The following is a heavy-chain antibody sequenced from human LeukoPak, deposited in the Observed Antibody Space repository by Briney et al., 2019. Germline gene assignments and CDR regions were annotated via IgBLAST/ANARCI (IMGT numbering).Heavy chain of an antibody. CDR3: GKVAGVAGTLYGAFDI. Sequence: GSPRLSCAASGFTLGDYAMYWVRHGPGKGLEWVSLISGEGTPYYADSVKGRFTISRDRSKNSLYLQMNSLRIEDTALYYCGKVAGVAGTLYGAFDIWGQGTMVTVSS. CDR2: ISGEGTP. D-gene: IGHD6-19*01. V-gene: IGHV3-43*02. J-gene: IGHJ3*02. CDR1: GFTLGDYA.